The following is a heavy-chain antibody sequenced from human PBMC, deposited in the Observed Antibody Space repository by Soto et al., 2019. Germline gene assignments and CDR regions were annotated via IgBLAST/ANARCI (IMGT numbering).Heavy chain of an antibody. J-gene: IGHJ4*02. CDR2: MNKDGSII. V-gene: IGHV3-74*01. CDR1: GFPFGGEW. Sequence: EVILVESGGGIVQPGGSLRLSCAASGFPFGGEWMHWVRQGPGKGLVWVSRMNKDGSIIGYEDSVRGRFTISRDDAKSTLYLHMNNLRPEDKALYPCVGPYEDLPGWGQGTPVIVSS. CDR3: VGPYEDLPG. D-gene: IGHD5-12*01.